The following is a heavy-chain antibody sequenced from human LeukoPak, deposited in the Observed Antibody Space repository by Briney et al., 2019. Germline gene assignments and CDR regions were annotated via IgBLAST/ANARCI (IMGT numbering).Heavy chain of an antibody. V-gene: IGHV3-33*01. Sequence: GGSLRLSCAASGFTFSSYGMHWVRQAPGKGLEWVALIWYDGSNKYYADSVKGRLTISRDNSKNTLYLQMNSLRAEDTAVYYCAREGPRGNSQFDYWGQGTLVTVS. CDR2: IWYDGSNK. CDR3: AREGPRGNSQFDY. CDR1: GFTFSSYG. D-gene: IGHD2/OR15-2a*01. J-gene: IGHJ4*02.